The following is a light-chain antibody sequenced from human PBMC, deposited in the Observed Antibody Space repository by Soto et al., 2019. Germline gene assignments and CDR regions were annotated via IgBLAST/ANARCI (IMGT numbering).Light chain of an antibody. J-gene: IGKJ2*01. Sequence: EIVMTQSPATLSVSPGERATLSCRASQTVSSNLAWYQQKPGQAPRLLIHGASTRASGVPTRFSGSGSGTDFTLTISSLQSEDFAVHYCQQYHNWPPQYTFSQGTKLHIK. V-gene: IGKV3-15*01. CDR2: GAS. CDR3: QQYHNWPPQYT. CDR1: QTVSSN.